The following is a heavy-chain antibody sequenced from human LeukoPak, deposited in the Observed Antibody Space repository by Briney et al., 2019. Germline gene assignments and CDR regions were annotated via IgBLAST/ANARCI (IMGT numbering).Heavy chain of an antibody. J-gene: IGHJ4*02. CDR2: IYHSGST. CDR3: ARDSPTDQNYRDYVYFDY. CDR1: GGSISSSNW. D-gene: IGHD4-17*01. Sequence: SGTLSLTCAVSGGSISSSNWWSWVRQPPGKGLEWIGEIYHSGSTNYNPSLKSRVTISVDKSKNQFSLKLSSVTAADTAVYYCARDSPTDQNYRDYVYFDYWGQGTLVIVSS. V-gene: IGHV4-4*02.